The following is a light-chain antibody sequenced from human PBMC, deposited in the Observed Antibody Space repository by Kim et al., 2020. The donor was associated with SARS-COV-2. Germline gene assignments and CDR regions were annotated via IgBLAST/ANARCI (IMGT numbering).Light chain of an antibody. CDR1: SGSIASNY. J-gene: IGLJ2*01. Sequence: NFMLTQPHSVSESPGKTVTISCTRSSGSIASNYVQWFQQRPGCAPTALILEDDQRPSGVPDRFSGSIDSSSNSASLTISGLKTEDEADYYCQSYDSTNHVIFGGGTKLTVL. CDR3: QSYDSTNHVI. V-gene: IGLV6-57*04. CDR2: EDD.